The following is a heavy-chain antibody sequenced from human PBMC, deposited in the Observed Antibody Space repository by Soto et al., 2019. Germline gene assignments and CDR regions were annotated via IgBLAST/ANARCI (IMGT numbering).Heavy chain of an antibody. V-gene: IGHV4-31*03. D-gene: IGHD6-6*01. CDR2: IYYSGST. CDR3: ARDREYSSSVLYYYYGMDV. CDR1: GGSISSGGYY. Sequence: QVQLQESGPGLVKPSQTLSLTCTVSGGSISSGGYYWSWIRQHPGKGLEWIGYIYYSGSTYYNPALKSRVTISGDTSKNQCPLKLSSVTAADTAVYYCARDREYSSSVLYYYYGMDVWGQGTTVTVSS. J-gene: IGHJ6*02.